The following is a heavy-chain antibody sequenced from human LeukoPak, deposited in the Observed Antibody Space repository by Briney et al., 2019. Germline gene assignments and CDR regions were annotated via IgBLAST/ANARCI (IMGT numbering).Heavy chain of an antibody. CDR2: IYGSGNT. CDR3: ARETSLAGFASGLGFNY. V-gene: IGHV4-59*01. CDR1: GGSISSWY. Sequence: SETLSLTCTVSGGSISSWYWSWIRQPPGKGLEWIGYIYGSGNTNYNPSLKSRVTMSIDRSKNQFSLKLTSVTAADTATYYCARETSLAGFASGLGFNYWGQGILVTVPS. D-gene: IGHD6-19*01. J-gene: IGHJ4*02.